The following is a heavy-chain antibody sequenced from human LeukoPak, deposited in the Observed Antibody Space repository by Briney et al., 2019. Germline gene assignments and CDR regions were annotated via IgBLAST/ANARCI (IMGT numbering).Heavy chain of an antibody. J-gene: IGHJ4*02. CDR1: GFTFSSYA. D-gene: IGHD6-19*01. Sequence: GGSLRLSCAASGFTFSSYAMSWVRQAPGKGLEWVSAISGSGGSTHYADSVKGRFTISRDNSKNTLYLQMNSLRAEDTAVYYCAKDHNTPGIAVAGTFDYWGQGTLVTVSS. V-gene: IGHV3-23*01. CDR3: AKDHNTPGIAVAGTFDY. CDR2: ISGSGGST.